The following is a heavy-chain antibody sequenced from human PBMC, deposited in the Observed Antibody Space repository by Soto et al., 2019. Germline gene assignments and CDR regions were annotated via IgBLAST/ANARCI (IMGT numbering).Heavy chain of an antibody. CDR1: GFTFDDYA. CDR3: ASGRGYDILTGYYPYFDY. J-gene: IGHJ4*02. Sequence: DVQLVESGGGLAQPGRSLRLSCAASGFTFDDYAMHWVRQPPGKGLEWVSGISWNSGSIGYADSVKGRFIISRDNAKKSLYLQMNSLTAEDTALYYCASGRGYDILTGYYPYFDYWGQGTLVTVSS. D-gene: IGHD3-9*01. V-gene: IGHV3-9*01. CDR2: ISWNSGSI.